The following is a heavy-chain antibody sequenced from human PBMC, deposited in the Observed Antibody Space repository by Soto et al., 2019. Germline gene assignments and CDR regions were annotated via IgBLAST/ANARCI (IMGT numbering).Heavy chain of an antibody. Sequence: QGQLQESGPGLVKPSETLSLTCTVSGGSVSSGSYYWSWIRQPPGKGLEWIGYIYYSGSTNYNTSLKSRVTISADPSKNQFSLKLSSVTAADTAVYYCANSGYSYGRGVFDYWGQGTLVTVSS. CDR1: GGSVSSGSYY. CDR3: ANSGYSYGRGVFDY. J-gene: IGHJ4*02. V-gene: IGHV4-61*01. D-gene: IGHD5-18*01. CDR2: IYYSGST.